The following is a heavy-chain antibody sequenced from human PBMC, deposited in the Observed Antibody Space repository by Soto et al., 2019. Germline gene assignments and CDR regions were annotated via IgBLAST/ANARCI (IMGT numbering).Heavy chain of an antibody. J-gene: IGHJ6*02. CDR3: ARDLWLMSYGIYYYYGMDV. Sequence: GASVKVSCKASGYTFTSYGISWVRQAPGQGLEWMGWISAYNGNTNYAQKLQGRVTMTTDTSTSTAYMELRSLRSDDTAVYYCARDLWLMSYGIYYYYGMDVWGQGTTVTVSS. V-gene: IGHV1-18*01. D-gene: IGHD5-18*01. CDR1: GYTFTSYG. CDR2: ISAYNGNT.